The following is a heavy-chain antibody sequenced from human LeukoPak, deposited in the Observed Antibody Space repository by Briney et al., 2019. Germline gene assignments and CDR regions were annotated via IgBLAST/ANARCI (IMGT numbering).Heavy chain of an antibody. CDR3: ARDTPFTYYYGSGSYSDYYYYYYMDV. V-gene: IGHV1-69*06. D-gene: IGHD3-10*01. J-gene: IGHJ6*03. Sequence: ASVKVSCKASGGTFSSYAISWVRQAPGQGLEWMGGIIPIFGTANYAQKFQGRVTITADKSTSTAYMELSSLRSEDTAVYYCARDTPFTYYYGSGSYSDYYYYYYMDVWGKGTTVTVSS. CDR1: GGTFSSYA. CDR2: IIPIFGTA.